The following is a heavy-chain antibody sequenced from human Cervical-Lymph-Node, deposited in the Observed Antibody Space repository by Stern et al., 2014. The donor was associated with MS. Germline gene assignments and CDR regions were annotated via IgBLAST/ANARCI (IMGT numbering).Heavy chain of an antibody. Sequence: VQLQESGPGLVKPSETLTLTCTVSGGSVNSHSYYWSWLRQPPGKGLEWIGYIYYTGRTSDNPPLKSRVTISVDTSKNQLSLKLNSVTAADTAIYYCARTPWGRSDYWGQGTLVIVSS. D-gene: IGHD3-16*01. J-gene: IGHJ4*02. V-gene: IGHV4-61*01. CDR1: GGSVNSHSYY. CDR3: ARTPWGRSDY. CDR2: IYYTGRT.